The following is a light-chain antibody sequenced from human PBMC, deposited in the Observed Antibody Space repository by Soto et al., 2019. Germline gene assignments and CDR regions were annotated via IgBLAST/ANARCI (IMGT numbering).Light chain of an antibody. CDR1: SSDVGAYNY. CDR3: SSYTSSSTVV. V-gene: IGLV2-14*01. Sequence: QSALTQPASVSGSPGQSGTISCSGSSSDVGAYNYVSWYQRHPGKAPKLMIYDVTNRPSGVSNRFSGSKSGNTASLTISGLQAEYEADYFCSSYTSSSTVVFGGGTKLTVL. CDR2: DVT. J-gene: IGLJ3*02.